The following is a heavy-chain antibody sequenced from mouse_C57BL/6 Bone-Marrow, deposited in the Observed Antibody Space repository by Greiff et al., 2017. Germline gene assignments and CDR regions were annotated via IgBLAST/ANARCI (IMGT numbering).Heavy chain of an antibody. CDR3: ARGNYYGSSLDY. J-gene: IGHJ2*01. CDR1: GYTFTDYY. CDR2: INPYNGGT. Sequence: VQLQQSGPVLVKPGASVKMSCKASGYTFTDYYINWVKQSHGKSLEWIGVINPYNGGTSYNQKFKGKATLTVDKSSSTAYMELNSLTSEDSAVYYCARGNYYGSSLDYWGQGTTLTVSS. D-gene: IGHD1-1*01. V-gene: IGHV1-19*01.